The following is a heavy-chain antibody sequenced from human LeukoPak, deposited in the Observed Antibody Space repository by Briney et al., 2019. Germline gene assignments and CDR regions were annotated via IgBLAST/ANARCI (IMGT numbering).Heavy chain of an antibody. J-gene: IGHJ4*02. D-gene: IGHD4-17*01. Sequence: PGGSLRLSCAASGFTFNDYGMSWVRHAPGRGLEWVSGINWNGGRTGYADSMKGRFIISRDNSKNTLYLQMNSLRAEDTAVYYCARVAMDYGDYYLDYWGQGTLVTVSS. V-gene: IGHV3-20*04. CDR3: ARVAMDYGDYYLDY. CDR1: GFTFNDYG. CDR2: INWNGGRT.